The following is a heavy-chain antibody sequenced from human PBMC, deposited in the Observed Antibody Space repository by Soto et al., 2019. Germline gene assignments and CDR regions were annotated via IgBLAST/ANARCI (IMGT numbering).Heavy chain of an antibody. V-gene: IGHV4-30-2*01. CDR1: GGSFIGFH. J-gene: IGHJ5*02. CDR3: ARVPSP. Sequence: TLSLTCDIYGGSFIGFHWSCSRHPPGNSLEWIRHIYHSRSTYYTPSLKSRVTISVDRSKNQFSLNLSSVTATDTAVYYCARVPSPWGRGTLVTVSS. CDR2: IYHSRST.